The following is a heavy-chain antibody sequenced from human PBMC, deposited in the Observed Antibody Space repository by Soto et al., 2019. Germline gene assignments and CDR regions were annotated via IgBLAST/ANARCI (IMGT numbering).Heavy chain of an antibody. J-gene: IGHJ5*02. Sequence: GESLKISCKGSGYSFTSYWIGWVRQMPGQGLEWMGIIYPGDSDTRYSPSFQGQVTIPADKSISTAYLQWRSLKASDTAMYYCARSENVGSSGWPRSGWFEPCVQVTLVAVSS. D-gene: IGHD6-19*01. CDR1: GYSFTSYW. V-gene: IGHV5-51*01. CDR2: IYPGDSDT. CDR3: ARSENVGSSGWPRSGWFEP.